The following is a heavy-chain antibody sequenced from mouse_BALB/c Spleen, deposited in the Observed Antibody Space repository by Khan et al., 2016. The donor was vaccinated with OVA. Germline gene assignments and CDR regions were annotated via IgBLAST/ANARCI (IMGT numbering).Heavy chain of an antibody. CDR2: MWGDGTT. CDR1: GFSLTDYG. D-gene: IGHD2-10*01. Sequence: QVQLKESGPGLVAPSQSLSITCTISGFSLTDYGVHWVRQPPGKGLVWLVLMWGDGTTSYNSALKSRLTISKDNSKSQVFLKMNSLQSDDTAMYFCARQPYYHYNVMDYWGQGTSVIVSS. CDR3: ARQPYYHYNVMDY. V-gene: IGHV2-6-1*01. J-gene: IGHJ4*01.